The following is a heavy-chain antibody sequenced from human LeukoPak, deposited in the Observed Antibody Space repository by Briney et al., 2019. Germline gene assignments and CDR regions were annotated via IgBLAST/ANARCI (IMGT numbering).Heavy chain of an antibody. CDR3: ARVVYDILTGYYDDY. CDR2: IKQDGSEK. J-gene: IGHJ4*02. Sequence: ETLSLTCAVYGGSFSGYYWSWIRQPPGKGLEWVANIKQDGSEKYYVDSVKGRFTISRDNAKNSLYLQMNSLRAEDTAVYYCARVVYDILTGYYDDYWGQGTLVTVSS. CDR1: GGSFSGYY. D-gene: IGHD3-9*01. V-gene: IGHV3-7*01.